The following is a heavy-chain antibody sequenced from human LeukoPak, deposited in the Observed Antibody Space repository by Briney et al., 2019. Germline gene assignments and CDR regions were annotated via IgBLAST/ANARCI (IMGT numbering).Heavy chain of an antibody. CDR2: ISNDGSNE. CDR3: AKASSNWGKFYLDY. V-gene: IGHV3-30-3*01. Sequence: GGSLRLSCVASGFSFREYPIHWVRQAPGKGLEWVAVISNDGSNEYDADSVKGRFTISRDNSKNTLYLQMNSLRAEDTAIYYCAKASSNWGKFYLDYWGQGTLVTVSS. D-gene: IGHD7-27*01. CDR1: GFSFREYP. J-gene: IGHJ4*02.